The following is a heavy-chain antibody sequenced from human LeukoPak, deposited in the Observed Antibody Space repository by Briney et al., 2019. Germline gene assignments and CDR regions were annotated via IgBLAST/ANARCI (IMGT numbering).Heavy chain of an antibody. J-gene: IGHJ4*02. CDR3: ARATQLGTGIDY. CDR2: ISYDGSNK. V-gene: IGHV3-30-3*01. D-gene: IGHD7-27*01. Sequence: GGSLRLSCAASGFTFSSYAMHWVRQAPGKGLEWVAVISYDGSNKYYADSVKGRFTISRDNSKNTLYLQMNSLRAEDTAVYYCARATQLGTGIDYWGQGTLVTVPS. CDR1: GFTFSSYA.